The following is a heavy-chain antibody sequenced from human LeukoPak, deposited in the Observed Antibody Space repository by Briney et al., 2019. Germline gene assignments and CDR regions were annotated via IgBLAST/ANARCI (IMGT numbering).Heavy chain of an antibody. J-gene: IGHJ5*02. CDR3: ARGYDYVWGSYSGNWFDP. D-gene: IGHD3-16*01. CDR1: GFTFSSYE. Sequence: GGSLRLSCAASGFTFSSYEMNWVRQAPGKGLEWVSYISSSGSTIYYADSVKGRFTISRDNAKNSLYLQMNSLRAEDTAVYYCARGYDYVWGSYSGNWFDPWGQGTLVTVSS. V-gene: IGHV3-48*03. CDR2: ISSSGSTI.